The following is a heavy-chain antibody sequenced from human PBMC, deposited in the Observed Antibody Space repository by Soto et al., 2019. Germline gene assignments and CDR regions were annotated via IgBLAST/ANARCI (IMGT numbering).Heavy chain of an antibody. CDR2: ISYDGSNK. Sequence: SLRLSCAASGFTFSSYGMHWVRQDPGKGLGWVAVISYDGSNKYYADPVKGRFTISXXXXXXTXYXQXXXLRAXDTAVYYCAKDPSADMVNDYWGQGVQVTVSS. CDR1: GFTFSSYG. CDR3: AKDPSADMVNDY. V-gene: IGHV3-30*18. J-gene: IGHJ4*02. D-gene: IGHD5-18*01.